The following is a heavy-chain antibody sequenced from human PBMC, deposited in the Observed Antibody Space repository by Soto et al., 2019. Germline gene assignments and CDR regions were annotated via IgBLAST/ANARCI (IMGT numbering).Heavy chain of an antibody. D-gene: IGHD7-27*01. CDR3: ARDTGDGTFDY. CDR2: INAGYGNT. J-gene: IGHJ4*02. Sequence: ASVKVSCKASGYTFSSYAMRWVRQAPGQRLEWMGWINAGYGNTNSSQKFQDRVTISRDTSASTAYMELTSLRSEDTAVYYCARDTGDGTFDYWGQGTLVTVSS. CDR1: GYTFSSYA. V-gene: IGHV1-3*01.